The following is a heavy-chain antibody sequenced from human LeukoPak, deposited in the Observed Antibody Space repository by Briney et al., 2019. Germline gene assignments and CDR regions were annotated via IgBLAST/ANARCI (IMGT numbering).Heavy chain of an antibody. J-gene: IGHJ6*02. CDR1: GGSFSGYY. Sequence: PSETLSLTCAVYGGSFSGYYWSWIRQPPGKGLEWIGEINHSGSTNYNPSLKSRVTISVDMSKNQFSLKLSSVTAADTAVYYCARGPPRITIFGVVSPNSGYYYGMDVWGQGTTVTVSS. D-gene: IGHD3-3*01. CDR2: INHSGST. V-gene: IGHV4-34*01. CDR3: ARGPPRITIFGVVSPNSGYYYGMDV.